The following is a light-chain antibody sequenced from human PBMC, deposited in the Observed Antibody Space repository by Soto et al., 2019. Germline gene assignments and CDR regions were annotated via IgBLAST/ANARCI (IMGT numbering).Light chain of an antibody. V-gene: IGKV3-20*01. J-gene: IGKJ1*01. CDR1: QGISSTY. Sequence: EIVLTQSPDTLSLFPGERATLSCRASQGISSTYLAWYQQKPGQAPRPLISATSNRATGTPDRFSGSGSGTDFTLTISRLEPEDFAVYYCQQYGSSRWTFGQGTKVDIK. CDR2: ATS. CDR3: QQYGSSRWT.